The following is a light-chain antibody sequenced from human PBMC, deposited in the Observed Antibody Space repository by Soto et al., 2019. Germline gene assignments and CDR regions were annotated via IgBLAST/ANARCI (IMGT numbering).Light chain of an antibody. J-gene: IGKJ2*01. CDR1: QSVNKW. Sequence: DIQMTQSPSTLSASVGDRVTITCRASQSVNKWLAWYQQKPGRAPNLVIYDASTLQTSVTSTFSGSGSGTEFTLTISSLQPDDFGTYYCQQYQSWPYPFGQGTKLEIK. CDR2: DAS. V-gene: IGKV1-5*01. CDR3: QQYQSWPYP.